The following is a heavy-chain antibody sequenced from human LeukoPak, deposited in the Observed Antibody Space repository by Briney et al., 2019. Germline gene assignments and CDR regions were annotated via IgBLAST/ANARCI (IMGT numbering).Heavy chain of an antibody. V-gene: IGHV3-33*01. CDR2: IWYDGSNK. CDR3: ARDRYSSGWGFDY. D-gene: IGHD6-19*01. Sequence: PGGSLRLSCAASGFTFSSHGMHWVRQAPGKGLEWVAVIWYDGSNKYYADSVKGRFTISRDNAKNSLYLQMNSLRAEDTAVYYCARDRYSSGWGFDYWGQGTLVTVPS. CDR1: GFTFSSHG. J-gene: IGHJ4*02.